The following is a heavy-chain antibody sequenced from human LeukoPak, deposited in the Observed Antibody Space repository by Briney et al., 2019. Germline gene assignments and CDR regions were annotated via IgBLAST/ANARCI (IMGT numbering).Heavy chain of an antibody. J-gene: IGHJ4*02. CDR2: TYYSGST. D-gene: IGHD1-26*01. CDR1: GGSISSYY. Sequence: SETLSLTCTVSGGSISSYYWSWIRQPPGKGLEWIGYTYYSGSTNYNPSLKSRVTISVDTSKNQFSLKLSSVTAADTAVYYCARGIEWMGATTSDYWGQGTLVTVSS. V-gene: IGHV4-59*01. CDR3: ARGIEWMGATTSDY.